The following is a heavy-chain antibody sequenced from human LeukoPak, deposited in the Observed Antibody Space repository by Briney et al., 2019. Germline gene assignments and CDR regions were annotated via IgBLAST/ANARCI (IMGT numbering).Heavy chain of an antibody. D-gene: IGHD2-15*01. V-gene: IGHV4-34*01. CDR1: GGSFSGYY. CDR3: ARIRPGPLRGYCSGGSCYRYYYYYGMDV. J-gene: IGHJ6*02. Sequence: SETLSLTCAVYGGSFSGYYWSWIRQPPGKGLEWIGEINHSGSTNYNPSLKSRVTISVDTSKNQFSLKLSSVTAADPAVYSCARIRPGPLRGYCSGGSCYRYYYYYGMDVWGQGTTVTVSS. CDR2: INHSGST.